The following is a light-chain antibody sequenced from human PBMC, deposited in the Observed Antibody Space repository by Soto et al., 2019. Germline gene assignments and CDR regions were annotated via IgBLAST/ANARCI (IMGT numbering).Light chain of an antibody. V-gene: IGKV3-20*01. CDR1: QSVSSSY. Sequence: EIVLTQSPGTLSLSPGERATLSCRASQSVSSSYLAWYQQKPGQAPRLLIYGASTRATGIPGRFSGSESGTDFTLTVGRLEPEDFAVYYCQHYGNSPPYTFGQGTKLEIK. CDR2: GAS. J-gene: IGKJ2*01. CDR3: QHYGNSPPYT.